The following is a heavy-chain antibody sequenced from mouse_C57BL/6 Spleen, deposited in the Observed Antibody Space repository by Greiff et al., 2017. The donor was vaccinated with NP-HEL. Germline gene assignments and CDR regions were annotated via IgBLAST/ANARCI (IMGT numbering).Heavy chain of an antibody. D-gene: IGHD1-1*01. CDR3: ARDRDYGSSYAAMDY. V-gene: IGHV5-4*01. CDR1: GFTFSSYA. J-gene: IGHJ4*01. Sequence: EVQLVESGGGLVKPGGSLKLSCAASGFTFSSYAMSWVRQTPEKRLEWVATISDGGSYTYYPDNVKGRFTISRDNAKNNLYLQMSHLKSEDTAMYYCARDRDYGSSYAAMDYWGQGTSVTVSS. CDR2: ISDGGSYT.